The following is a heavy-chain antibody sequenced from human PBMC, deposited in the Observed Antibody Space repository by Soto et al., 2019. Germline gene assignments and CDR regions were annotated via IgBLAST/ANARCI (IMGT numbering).Heavy chain of an antibody. Sequence: ALVMQCHSYSVDGGSFIDYGGTWIRQPKGKGLEWIGEINHSGSNNYNPSLKSRVTISVDTSKNQFSLKLSSVTAADTAVYYCARGPTYCSSSTSNTHRGDDYYGMDVWGQGPSVSVSS. J-gene: IGHJ6*02. CDR3: ARGPTYCSSSTSNTHRGDDYYGMDV. V-gene: IGHV4-34*01. D-gene: IGHD2-2*02. CDR2: INHSGSN. CDR1: GGSFIDYG.